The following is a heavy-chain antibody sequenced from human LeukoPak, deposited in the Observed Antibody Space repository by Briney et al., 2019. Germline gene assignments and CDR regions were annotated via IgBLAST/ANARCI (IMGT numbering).Heavy chain of an antibody. CDR1: GFIFSTYA. J-gene: IGHJ4*02. D-gene: IGHD3-10*01. CDR3: AKPFQQLLIWFGELSV. V-gene: IGHV3-23*01. CDR2: ISGSGDNT. Sequence: PGGSLRLSCAASGFIFSTYAMTWVRQAPGKGLEWVSAISGSGDNTYYADSVKGRFTISRDNPKNTLYLQMNSLRAEDTAVYYCAKPFQQLLIWFGELSVWGQGTLVTVSS.